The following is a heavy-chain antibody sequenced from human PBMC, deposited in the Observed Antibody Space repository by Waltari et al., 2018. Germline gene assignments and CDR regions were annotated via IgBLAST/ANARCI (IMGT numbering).Heavy chain of an antibody. CDR1: GGSISSGSYY. J-gene: IGHJ3*02. CDR3: ARDSGWYRAFDI. V-gene: IGHV4-61*02. CDR2: IYTSGST. D-gene: IGHD6-19*01. Sequence: QVQLQESGPGLVKPSQTLSLTCTVSGGSISSGSYYWCWIRQPAGKGLEWIVRIYTSGSTNYNPSLKSRVTISVDTSKNQFSLKLSSVTAADTAVYYCARDSGWYRAFDIWGQGTMVTVSS.